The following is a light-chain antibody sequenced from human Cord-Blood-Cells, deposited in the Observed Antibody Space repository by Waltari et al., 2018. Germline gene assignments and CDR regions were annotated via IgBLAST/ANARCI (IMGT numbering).Light chain of an antibody. J-gene: IGKJ2*01. V-gene: IGKV1-33*01. CDR1: QDISNY. CDR2: DAS. Sequence: DIQMTQSLSSLSASVGDRVTITCQASQDISNYLNWYQQKPGKAPKLLIYDASNLETGVPSRFSGSGSGTDFTFTISSLQPEDIATYYCQQYDNLYTFGQGTKLEIK. CDR3: QQYDNLYT.